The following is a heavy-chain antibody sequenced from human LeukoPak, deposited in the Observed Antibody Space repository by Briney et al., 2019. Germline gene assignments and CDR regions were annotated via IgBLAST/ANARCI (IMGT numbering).Heavy chain of an antibody. CDR3: TTHYCSGGSCYEGYYYYYMDV. Sequence: PGGSLRLSCTTSGVTFGDYAMTWVRQAPGKGLEWVGRIKSKTDGGTTDYAAPVKGRFTISRDDSKNTLYLQMNSLKTEDTAVYYCTTHYCSGGSCYEGYYYYYMDVWGKGTTVTISS. V-gene: IGHV3-15*01. CDR1: GVTFGDYA. J-gene: IGHJ6*03. D-gene: IGHD2-15*01. CDR2: IKSKTDGGTT.